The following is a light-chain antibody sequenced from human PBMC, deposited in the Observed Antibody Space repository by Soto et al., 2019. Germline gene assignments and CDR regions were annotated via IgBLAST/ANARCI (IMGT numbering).Light chain of an antibody. V-gene: IGLV2-8*01. CDR3: SSYGGSNNFEGVV. J-gene: IGLJ2*01. CDR1: SSDVGGYNY. Sequence: QSVLTQPPSASGSPGQSVTISCTGTSSDVGGYNYVSWYQQHPGKAPKLMIYEVSKRPSGVPDRFSGSKSGNTASLTVSGLQAEDEADYYCSSYGGSNNFEGVVFGGGTKLTVL. CDR2: EVS.